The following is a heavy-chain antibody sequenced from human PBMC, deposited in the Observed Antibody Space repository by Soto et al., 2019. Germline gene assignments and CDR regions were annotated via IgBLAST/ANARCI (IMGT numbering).Heavy chain of an antibody. Sequence: SETLSLTCTVSGGSISSGGYYWSWIRQHPGKGLEWIGYIYYSGSTYYNPSLKSRVTISVDTSKNQFSLRLSSVTAADTAVYYCARDQYYYDSSGYSPGAFDIWGQGTMVTVSS. D-gene: IGHD3-22*01. CDR2: IYYSGST. V-gene: IGHV4-31*03. J-gene: IGHJ3*02. CDR3: ARDQYYYDSSGYSPGAFDI. CDR1: GGSISSGGYY.